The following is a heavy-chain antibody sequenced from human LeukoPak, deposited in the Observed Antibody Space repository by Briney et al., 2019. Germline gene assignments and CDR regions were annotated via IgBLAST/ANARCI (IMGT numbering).Heavy chain of an antibody. V-gene: IGHV4-30-4*07. J-gene: IGHJ4*02. CDR3: ASHSGGYAY. CDR1: GASISSGGYS. CDR2: IYYSGGT. Sequence: SSETLSLTCAVSGASISSGGYSWSWNRQPPGKGLEWIGYIYYSGGTYYNPSLKSRVSISVDTSKNQFSLRLSSVTAADTAVYYCASHSGGYAYWGQGTLVTVSS. D-gene: IGHD5-12*01.